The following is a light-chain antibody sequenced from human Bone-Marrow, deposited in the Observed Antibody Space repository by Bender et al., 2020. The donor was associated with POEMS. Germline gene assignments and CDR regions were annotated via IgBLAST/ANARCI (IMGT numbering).Light chain of an antibody. J-gene: IGLJ2*01. Sequence: QSVLTQPPSASATPGQRVTISCSGSNSNLGGNSVQWYQQVPGTAPKLLIYNNNDRPSGVPDRFSGSKSGNTASLTISGLQAEDEADYYCCSYAGSGTVVFGGGTKLTVL. V-gene: IGLV1-44*01. CDR3: CSYAGSGTVV. CDR2: NNN. CDR1: NSNLGGNS.